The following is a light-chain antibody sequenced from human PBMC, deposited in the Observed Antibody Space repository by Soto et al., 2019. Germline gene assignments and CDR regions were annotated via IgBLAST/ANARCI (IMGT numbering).Light chain of an antibody. CDR2: GAS. CDR1: QSVSSTY. Sequence: VFTQSPGTLSLSPGERATLSCRASQSVSSTYLAWYQHKPGQAPRLLIYGASRRATGIPDRFSGSGSGTDFTLTISRLEPEDFAVYYCQQYGGSPPITFGQGTRLEIK. J-gene: IGKJ5*01. V-gene: IGKV3-20*01. CDR3: QQYGGSPPIT.